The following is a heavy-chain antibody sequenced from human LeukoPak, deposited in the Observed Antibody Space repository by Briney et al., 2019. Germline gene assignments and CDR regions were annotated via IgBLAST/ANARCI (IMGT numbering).Heavy chain of an antibody. CDR1: GFAFSSYD. CDR2: ISYDGSDK. Sequence: GGSLRLSCAASGFAFSSYDMHWVRQAPGKGLEWVAVISYDGSDKYYVDSVKGRFTISRDNSKNTLYLQMNSLKAEDAAVYYCARDEWELLGAFDIWGQGTMVTVSS. D-gene: IGHD1-26*01. V-gene: IGHV3-30*03. J-gene: IGHJ3*02. CDR3: ARDEWELLGAFDI.